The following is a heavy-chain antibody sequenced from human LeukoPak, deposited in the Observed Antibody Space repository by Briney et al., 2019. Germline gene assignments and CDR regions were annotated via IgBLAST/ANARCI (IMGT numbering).Heavy chain of an antibody. J-gene: IGHJ4*02. CDR1: GFTVTSNY. D-gene: IGHD3-22*01. CDR2: ISSSSSYT. CDR3: ARAPYDSSGYYDY. V-gene: IGHV3-11*05. Sequence: GGSLRLSCAASGFTVTSNYMSWVRQAPGKGLEWVSYISSSSSYTNYADSVKGRFTISRDDAKNSLYLQMNSLRAEDTAVYYCARAPYDSSGYYDYWGQGTLVTVSS.